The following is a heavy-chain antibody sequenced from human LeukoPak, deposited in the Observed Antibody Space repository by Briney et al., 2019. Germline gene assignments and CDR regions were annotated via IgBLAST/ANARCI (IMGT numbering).Heavy chain of an antibody. J-gene: IGHJ6*02. CDR3: ARVFSLTGGYYYYGMDV. D-gene: IGHD1-14*01. CDR2: ISAYNGNT. Sequence: EASVKVSCKASGYTFTSYGISWVRQAPGQGLEWMGWISAYNGNTNYAQKLQGRVTMTTDTSTSTAYMELRSLRSDDTAVYYCARVFSLTGGYYYYGMDVWGQGTTVTVSS. V-gene: IGHV1-18*01. CDR1: GYTFTSYG.